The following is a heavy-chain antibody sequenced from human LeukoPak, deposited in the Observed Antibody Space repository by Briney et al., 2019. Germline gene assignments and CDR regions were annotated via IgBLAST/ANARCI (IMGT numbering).Heavy chain of an antibody. CDR1: GGSFSSYY. CDR3: AVEYSSSDWFDP. V-gene: IGHV4-34*01. J-gene: IGHJ5*02. CDR2: INHSGST. Sequence: PSETLSLTCAVYGGSFSSYYWSWIRQPPGKGLEWIGEINHSGSTNYNPSLKSRVTISVDTSKNQFSLKLSSVTAADTAVYYCAVEYSSSDWFDPWGQGTLVTVSS. D-gene: IGHD6-6*01.